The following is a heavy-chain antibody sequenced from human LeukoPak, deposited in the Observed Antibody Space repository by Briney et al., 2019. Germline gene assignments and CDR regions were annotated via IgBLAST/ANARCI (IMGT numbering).Heavy chain of an antibody. D-gene: IGHD3-9*01. Sequence: GSLRLSCAASGFTFSSYAMSWVRQAPGRGLEWFSAIIGSGGSTYYAEYVKGRFTISRDNSKNTMYLQMNSLRAEDTALYYCARVPEFYDVLTGFYRAGMDVWGQGTTVTVSS. CDR1: GFTFSSYA. CDR3: ARVPEFYDVLTGFYRAGMDV. V-gene: IGHV3-23*01. CDR2: IIGSGGST. J-gene: IGHJ6*02.